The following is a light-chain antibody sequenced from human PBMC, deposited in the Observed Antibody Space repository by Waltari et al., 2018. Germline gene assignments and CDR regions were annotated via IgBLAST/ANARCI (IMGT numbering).Light chain of an antibody. CDR1: SSSIGRNQ. V-gene: IGLV1-47*01. CDR3: AAWDDSLICPV. Sequence: QSVLPQPPSASAVPGQRVTIPCSGRSSSIGRNQVSWYQLVPVTPPKLLIYRNSQRPSGVPDRFSGSKSGTSASLAISGLRSEDEAHYYCAAWDDSLICPVFGTGTKVSVL. J-gene: IGLJ1*01. CDR2: RNS.